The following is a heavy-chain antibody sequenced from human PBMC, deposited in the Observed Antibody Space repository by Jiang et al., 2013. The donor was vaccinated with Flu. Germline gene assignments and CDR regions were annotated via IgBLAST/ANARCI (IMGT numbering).Heavy chain of an antibody. V-gene: IGHV4-4*06. CDR3: VTGWGGMDV. J-gene: IGHJ6*02. Sequence: KSRVTMSVDTSKNQFSLKLSSVTAADTAVYYCVTGWGGMDVWGQGTTVTVSS. D-gene: IGHD1-14*01.